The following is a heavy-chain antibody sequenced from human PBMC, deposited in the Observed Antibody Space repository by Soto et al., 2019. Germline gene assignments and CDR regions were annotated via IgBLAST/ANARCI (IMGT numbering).Heavy chain of an antibody. D-gene: IGHD6-19*01. CDR3: SGWFDY. Sequence: ASVKVSCKASGYTFTGYYMHWVRQAPGQGLEWMGWINPNSGGTNYAQKFQGWVTMTRDTSISTAYMELSRLRSDDTAGRNSSGWFDYWGQGTLVTVSS. V-gene: IGHV1-2*04. CDR1: GYTFTGYY. J-gene: IGHJ4*02. CDR2: INPNSGGT.